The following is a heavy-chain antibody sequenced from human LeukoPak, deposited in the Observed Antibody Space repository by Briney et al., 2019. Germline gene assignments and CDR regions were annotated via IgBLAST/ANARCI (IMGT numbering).Heavy chain of an antibody. V-gene: IGHV4-59*08. D-gene: IGHD5-24*01. CDR2: IYYSGAT. Sequence: SETLSLTCTVSGASISGPSWNWIRQPPGKGLEWIGRIYYSGATNYNPSLKGRVTMSIDTSKNQFSLKLSSVTAADTAVYYCARRPVEMAAIREDNWLDPWGQGALVTVSS. J-gene: IGHJ5*02. CDR3: ARRPVEMAAIREDNWLDP. CDR1: GASISGPS.